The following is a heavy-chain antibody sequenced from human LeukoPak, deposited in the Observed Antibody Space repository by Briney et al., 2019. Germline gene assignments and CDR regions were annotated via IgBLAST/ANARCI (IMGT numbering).Heavy chain of an antibody. Sequence: SETLSLTCAVYGGSFSGYYWSWIRQSPGKGLEWIGEINHSGSTNYNPSLKSRITISVDTSKNQFSLKLTSVTAADTAVYYCARPLGQGNEYGMDVWGQGTTVTVSS. CDR1: GGSFSGYY. CDR3: ARPLGQGNEYGMDV. V-gene: IGHV4-34*01. CDR2: INHSGST. J-gene: IGHJ6*02. D-gene: IGHD1-1*01.